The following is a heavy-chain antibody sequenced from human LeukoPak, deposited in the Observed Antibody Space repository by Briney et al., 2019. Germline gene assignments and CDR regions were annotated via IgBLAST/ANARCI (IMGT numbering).Heavy chain of an antibody. V-gene: IGHV3-48*02. J-gene: IGHJ4*02. Sequence: PGGSLRLSCAASGFTFSSYSMNWVRQAPGKGLEWVSYISSSSSTIYYADSVKGRFTISRDNAKNSLYLQMNSLRDEDTAVYYRARDEIAYSSGWSVHWGQGTLVTVSS. CDR1: GFTFSSYS. CDR3: ARDEIAYSSGWSVH. D-gene: IGHD6-19*01. CDR2: ISSSSSTI.